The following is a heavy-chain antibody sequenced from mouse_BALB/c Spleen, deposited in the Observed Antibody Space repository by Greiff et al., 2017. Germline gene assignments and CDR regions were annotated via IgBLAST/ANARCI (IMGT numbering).Heavy chain of an antibody. Sequence: EVKLVESGAELVRSGASVKLSCTASGFNIKDYYMHWVKQRPEQGLEWIGWIDPENGDTEYAPKFQGKATMTADTSSNTAYLQLSSLTSEDTAVYYCNACPIYYGNWGFAYWGQGTLVTVSA. D-gene: IGHD2-1*01. V-gene: IGHV14-4*02. CDR2: IDPENGDT. J-gene: IGHJ3*01. CDR1: GFNIKDYY. CDR3: NACPIYYGNWGFAY.